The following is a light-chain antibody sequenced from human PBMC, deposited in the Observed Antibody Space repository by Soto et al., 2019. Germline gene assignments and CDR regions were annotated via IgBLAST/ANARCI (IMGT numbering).Light chain of an antibody. J-gene: IGKJ1*01. CDR2: DAS. V-gene: IGKV3-11*01. CDR3: QQRSNWTRT. CDR1: QSVSNY. Sequence: EIVFTQSTATLSLSPGDRATLSWRASQSVSNYLAWYQQKPGQAPRLLLYDASNRDTGIPTKCSGRGAGTEFTRPISSLEPEDFAVYDCQQRSNWTRTFGQGTKVDIK.